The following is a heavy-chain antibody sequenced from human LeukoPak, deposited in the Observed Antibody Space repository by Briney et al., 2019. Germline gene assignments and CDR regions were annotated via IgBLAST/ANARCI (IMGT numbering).Heavy chain of an antibody. Sequence: ASVKVSCKASGYTFTGYYMHWVRQAPGQGLEWMGWINPNSGGTNYAQKFQGRVTMTRDTSISTAYMELSRLRSDDTAVYYCAGDPITIFGVVIRNWFDPWGQGTLVTVSS. V-gene: IGHV1-2*02. J-gene: IGHJ5*02. D-gene: IGHD3-3*01. CDR3: AGDPITIFGVVIRNWFDP. CDR2: INPNSGGT. CDR1: GYTFTGYY.